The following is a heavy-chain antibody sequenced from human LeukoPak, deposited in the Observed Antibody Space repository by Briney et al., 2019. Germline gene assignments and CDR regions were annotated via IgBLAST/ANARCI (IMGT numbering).Heavy chain of an antibody. D-gene: IGHD3-3*01. CDR1: GGTFSSYA. J-gene: IGHJ3*02. Sequence: GSSVKVSCKASGGTFSSYAISWVRQAPGQGLEWTGGIIPIFGTANYAQKFQGRVTITTDESTSTAYMELSSLRSEDTAVYYCARNWVTISDVAFDIWGQGTMVTVSS. V-gene: IGHV1-69*05. CDR2: IIPIFGTA. CDR3: ARNWVTISDVAFDI.